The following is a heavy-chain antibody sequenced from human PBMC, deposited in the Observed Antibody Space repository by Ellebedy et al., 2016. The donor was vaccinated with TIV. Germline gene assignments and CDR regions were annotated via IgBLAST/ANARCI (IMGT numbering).Heavy chain of an antibody. CDR3: ATAMCYRGSGAYYCNEYYFDH. V-gene: IGHV3-7*01. CDR2: IYKEGDEA. J-gene: IGHJ4*02. CDR1: GVTFSEYW. Sequence: GESLKISCVVSGVTFSEYWMTWVRQAPGQGLEWVAYIYKEGDEAFYVDSVEGRFTISRDNARNEVYLQMNNVRVDDTAVYYCATAMCYRGSGAYYCNEYYFDHWGLGIPVTVSS. D-gene: IGHD3-10*01.